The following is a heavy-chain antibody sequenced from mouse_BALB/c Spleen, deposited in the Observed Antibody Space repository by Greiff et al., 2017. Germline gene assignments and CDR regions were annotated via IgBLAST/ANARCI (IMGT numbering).Heavy chain of an antibody. Sequence: EVKLVESGPGLVKPSQSLSLTCSVTGYSITSGYYWNWIRQFPGNKLEWMGYISYDGSNNYNPSLKNRISITRDTSKNQFFLKLNSVTTEDTATYYCARSRDYYGTSYAMDYWGQGTSVTVSS. V-gene: IGHV3-6*01. CDR1: GYSITSGYY. CDR3: ARSRDYYGTSYAMDY. D-gene: IGHD1-1*01. CDR2: ISYDGSN. J-gene: IGHJ4*01.